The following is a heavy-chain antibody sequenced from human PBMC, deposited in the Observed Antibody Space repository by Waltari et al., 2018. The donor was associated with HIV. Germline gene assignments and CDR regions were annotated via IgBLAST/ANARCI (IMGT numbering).Heavy chain of an antibody. Sequence: QVQLQQWGAGLLKPSETLSLTCAVYGGSFSGYYWSWIRQPPGKGLEWIGEINHSGSTNYNPSLKSRVTISVDTSKNQFSLKLSSVTAADTAVYYCARGLPLIYLRRSSSSGGLFWFDPWGQGTLVTVSS. D-gene: IGHD6-6*01. CDR3: ARGLPLIYLRRSSSSGGLFWFDP. CDR1: GGSFSGYY. J-gene: IGHJ5*02. CDR2: INHSGST. V-gene: IGHV4-34*01.